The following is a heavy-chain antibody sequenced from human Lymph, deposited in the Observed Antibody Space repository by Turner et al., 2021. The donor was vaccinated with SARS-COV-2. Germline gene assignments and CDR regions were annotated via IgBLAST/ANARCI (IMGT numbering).Heavy chain of an antibody. CDR3: ERGRRDAYSGSYYSWFDP. CDR2: SIPSIRIA. Sequence: VPLVPSGAAVTKPGSSLKVSCKSSLLPFSSYAINWVRQGPGQGLEWMGRSIPSIRIANYAQKFQGRIRITAEKSTSTDYMDLRSLRSEDTAMYDGERGRRDAYSGSYYSWFDPWGQGTLVTVSS. J-gene: IGHJ5*02. CDR1: LLPFSSYA. D-gene: IGHD1-26*01. V-gene: IGHV1-69*04.